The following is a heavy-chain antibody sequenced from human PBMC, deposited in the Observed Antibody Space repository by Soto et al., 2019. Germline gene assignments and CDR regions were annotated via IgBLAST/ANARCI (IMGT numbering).Heavy chain of an antibody. J-gene: IGHJ6*02. D-gene: IGHD3-9*01. V-gene: IGHV1-18*01. Sequence: ASVKVSCKASGYTFTNYGITWVRQAPGQGLEWMGRISNYNGKTNYAQILQGRVTMTTDTSTRTAYMELTSLRSDDTATYYCARVQNDYILTGSSHSIDGWGQGTTVTVSS. CDR2: ISNYNGKT. CDR3: ARVQNDYILTGSSHSIDG. CDR1: GYTFTNYG.